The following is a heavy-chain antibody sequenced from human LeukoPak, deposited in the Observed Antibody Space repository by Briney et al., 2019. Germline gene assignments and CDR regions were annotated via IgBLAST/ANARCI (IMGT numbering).Heavy chain of an antibody. CDR3: AKDGVNYDFWNSYFDH. CDR1: GFLFRDYG. V-gene: IGHV3-30*02. J-gene: IGHJ4*02. Sequence: PGGSLRLSCTASGFLFRDYGMNWVRQAPGKGLEWVTFIRYDGSKQYYADSVKGRFTISKDNSKNTVSLQMNSLRVEDTAIYYCAKDGVNYDFWNSYFDHWGQGALVTVSS. CDR2: IRYDGSKQ. D-gene: IGHD3-3*01.